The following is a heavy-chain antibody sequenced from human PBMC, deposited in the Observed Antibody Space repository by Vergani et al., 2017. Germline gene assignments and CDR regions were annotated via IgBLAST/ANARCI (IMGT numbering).Heavy chain of an antibody. CDR2: INHSGST. CDR1: GGSFSGYY. D-gene: IGHD1-26*01. CDR3: ARGFIDGGSYGGRNAFDI. J-gene: IGHJ3*02. Sequence: QVQLQQWGAGLLKPSETLSLTCAVYGGSFSGYYWSWIRQPPGKGLEWIGEINHSGSTNYNPSLKSRVTISVDTSKNQFSLKLSSVTAADTAVYYCARGFIDGGSYGGRNAFDIWGQGTMVTVSS. V-gene: IGHV4-34*01.